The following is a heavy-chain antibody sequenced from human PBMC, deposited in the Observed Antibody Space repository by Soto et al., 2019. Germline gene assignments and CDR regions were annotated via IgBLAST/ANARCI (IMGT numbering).Heavy chain of an antibody. CDR1: GYTFTAYF. J-gene: IGHJ4*02. CDR3: ASYRGALYFDS. D-gene: IGHD4-4*01. CDR2: INPNSRDT. Sequence: ASGKVSCKASGYTFTAYFIHWVRQAPGQGLEWMVWINPNSRDTNYAQNFQGRVTMTSDTSKSQFSLKLTSVTAADTAVYYCASYRGALYFDSWGQGILVTVSS. V-gene: IGHV1-2*02.